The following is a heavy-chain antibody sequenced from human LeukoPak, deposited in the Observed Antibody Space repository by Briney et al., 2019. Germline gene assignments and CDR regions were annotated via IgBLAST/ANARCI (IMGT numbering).Heavy chain of an antibody. V-gene: IGHV3-20*04. CDR3: AGGPYGSGSYYTFPFDY. CDR2: INWNGGST. CDR1: GFTFDDCG. J-gene: IGHJ4*02. Sequence: PGGSLRLSCAASGFTFDDCGLTWVRQSPGKGLEWVSGINWNGGSTGYADSVKGRFTISRDNARNSLYLQMNSLRAEDTALYYCAGGPYGSGSYYTFPFDYWGQGTLVTVSS. D-gene: IGHD3-10*01.